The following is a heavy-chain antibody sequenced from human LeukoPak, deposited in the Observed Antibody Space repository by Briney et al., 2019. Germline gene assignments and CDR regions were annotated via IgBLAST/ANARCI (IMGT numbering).Heavy chain of an antibody. Sequence: LPGESLKISCAASGFTFSNYWLNWVRQAPGKGLEWVANIKRDGSEQYYVDSVKGRFTISRDNAKNSLYLQLNSLRAEDTAVYYCARSHVGDDWDFDLWGRGTLVTVSS. J-gene: IGHJ2*01. CDR1: GFTFSNYW. CDR2: IKRDGSEQ. V-gene: IGHV3-7*05. D-gene: IGHD1-26*01. CDR3: ARSHVGDDWDFDL.